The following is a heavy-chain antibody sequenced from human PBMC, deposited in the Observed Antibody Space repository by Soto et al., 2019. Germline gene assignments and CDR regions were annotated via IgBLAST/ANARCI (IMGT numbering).Heavy chain of an antibody. J-gene: IGHJ2*01. Sequence: EVQLLESGGGLVQPGGSLRLSCEASGFTFSKYDMNWVRQAPGKGLEWVSRINDRGGNTYYADSVKGRYTNSRDNSKNKLYLQMNSLRAEYTAIYYCAKDPTGAGWYFDLWGRGTLVTVSS. CDR1: GFTFSKYD. V-gene: IGHV3-23*01. CDR2: INDRGGNT. CDR3: AKDPTGAGWYFDL. D-gene: IGHD3-10*01.